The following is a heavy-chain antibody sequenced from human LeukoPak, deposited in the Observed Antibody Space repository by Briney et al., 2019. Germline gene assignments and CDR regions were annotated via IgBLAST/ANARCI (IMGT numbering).Heavy chain of an antibody. J-gene: IGHJ4*02. Sequence: GGSLRLSCAASGLTFSTYAMHWVRQAPGKGLEWVAVIWSDSTNKYYADSVKGRFTISRDNAKNSLYLQMNSLRAEDTAMYYCVRDPSLYCSSNTCYDLDYWGQGTLVTVSS. D-gene: IGHD2/OR15-2a*01. CDR2: IWSDSTNK. V-gene: IGHV3-33*01. CDR1: GLTFSTYA. CDR3: VRDPSLYCSSNTCYDLDY.